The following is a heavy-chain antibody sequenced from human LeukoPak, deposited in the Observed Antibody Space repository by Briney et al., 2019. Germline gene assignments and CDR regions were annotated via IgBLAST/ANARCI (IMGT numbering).Heavy chain of an antibody. J-gene: IGHJ4*02. D-gene: IGHD6-6*01. CDR2: INPSGGST. CDR1: GYTFTNYY. V-gene: IGHV1-46*01. Sequence: ASVKVSCKASGYTFTNYYIHWVRQAPGQGLEWTGIINPSGGSTTYAQKFQGRVTMTRDTSTSTVYMELSSLRSEDTAVYYCARVGRYSDSSRSRFDYWGQGTLVTVSS. CDR3: ARVGRYSDSSRSRFDY.